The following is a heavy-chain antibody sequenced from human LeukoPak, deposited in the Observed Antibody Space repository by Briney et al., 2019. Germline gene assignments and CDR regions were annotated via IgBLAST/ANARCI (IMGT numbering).Heavy chain of an antibody. CDR1: GYTFTSYA. V-gene: IGHV1-3*01. Sequence: ASVKVSCKASGYTFTSYAMHWVRQAPGQRLEWMGWINAGNGNTKYSQKFQGRVTITRDTSASTAYMELSSLRSEDTAVYYCARPHSSGWYSVGYWGQGTLVTVSS. D-gene: IGHD6-19*01. J-gene: IGHJ4*02. CDR3: ARPHSSGWYSVGY. CDR2: INAGNGNT.